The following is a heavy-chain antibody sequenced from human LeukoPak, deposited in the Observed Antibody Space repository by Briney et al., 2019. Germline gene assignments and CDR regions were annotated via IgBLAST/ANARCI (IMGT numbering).Heavy chain of an antibody. V-gene: IGHV4-34*01. D-gene: IGHD3-10*01. J-gene: IGHJ4*02. Sequence: PSETLSLTCAVYGGSFSGYYWSWIRQPPGKGLEWIGEINHSGSTNYNPSLKSRVTISVDTSKNQFSLKLSSVTAADTAVYYCARGRLSKYAPTYYYGSGSYYDYWGQGTLVTVSS. CDR2: INHSGST. CDR1: GGSFSGYY. CDR3: ARGRLSKYAPTYYYGSGSYYDY.